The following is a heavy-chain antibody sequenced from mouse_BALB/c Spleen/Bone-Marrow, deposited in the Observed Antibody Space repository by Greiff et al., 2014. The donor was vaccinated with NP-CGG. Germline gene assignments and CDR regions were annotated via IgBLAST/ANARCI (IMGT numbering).Heavy chain of an antibody. V-gene: IGHV1-77*01. CDR2: IYPGSGST. J-gene: IGHJ4*01. Sequence: QVQLQQSGPELVKPGASVKMSCKASGYTFTDYVINWVRQRTGQGLEWIGEIYPGSGSTHHNEKFMSKATLTADKSSNTVYMHLSSLTSEDSAVYFCATSKPFYAMDYWGQGTSVTVSS. CDR3: ATSKPFYAMDY. CDR1: GYTFTDYV.